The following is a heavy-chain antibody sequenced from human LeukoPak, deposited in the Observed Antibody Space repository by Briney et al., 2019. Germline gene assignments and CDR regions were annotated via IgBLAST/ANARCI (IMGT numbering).Heavy chain of an antibody. Sequence: GGSLRLSCAASGFTFSSYAMHWVRQAPGKGLEWVAFIRYDGRNKYYAGYVKGRFTIARDNSKNTMYLQMNRLRAEDTAVYYCAKDLGDSGPTPDSDYWGQGTLVTVSS. CDR3: AKDLGDSGPTPDSDY. V-gene: IGHV3-30*02. D-gene: IGHD1-26*01. CDR2: IRYDGRNK. J-gene: IGHJ4*02. CDR1: GFTFSSYA.